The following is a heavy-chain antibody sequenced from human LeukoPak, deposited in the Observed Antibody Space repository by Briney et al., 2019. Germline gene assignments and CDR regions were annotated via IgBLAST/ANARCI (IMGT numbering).Heavy chain of an antibody. CDR2: IIPIFGIA. CDR3: ARAFAKTGKYYFDY. V-gene: IGHV1-69*04. D-gene: IGHD1-14*01. Sequence: SVKVSCKASEGTFSSYAISWVRQAPGQGLEWMGRIIPIFGIANYAQKFQGRVTITADKSTSTAYMELSSLRSEDTAVYYCARAFAKTGKYYFDYWGQGTLVTVSS. CDR1: EGTFSSYA. J-gene: IGHJ4*02.